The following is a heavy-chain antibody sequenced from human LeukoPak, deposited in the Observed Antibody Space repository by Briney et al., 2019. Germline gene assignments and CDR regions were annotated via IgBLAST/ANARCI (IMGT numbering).Heavy chain of an antibody. D-gene: IGHD3-10*01. CDR2: ISSSGSTI. V-gene: IGHV3-48*03. CDR3: ARAEVLPDYYAISGGFDY. Sequence: GGSLRLSCAASGFTFSSYEMNWVRQAPGKGLEWVSYISSSGSTIYYADSVKGRFTISRDNAKNSLYLQMNSLRAEDTAVYYCARAEVLPDYYAISGGFDYWGQGTLVTVSS. CDR1: GFTFSSYE. J-gene: IGHJ4*02.